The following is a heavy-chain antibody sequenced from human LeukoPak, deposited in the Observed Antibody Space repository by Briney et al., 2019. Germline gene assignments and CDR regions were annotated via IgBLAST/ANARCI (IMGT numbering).Heavy chain of an antibody. D-gene: IGHD6-13*01. CDR2: IDPSDSYT. CDR3: VRDSKAAADAYYFDY. Sequence: GESLRISCKASGNTFTTHWIAWVRQMPGKGLEWMGKIDPSDSYTNYSPSCQGHVTISADKSISTAYLQWSSLEASDTAMYYCVRDSKAAADAYYFDYWGQGTLVTVSS. CDR1: GNTFTTHW. J-gene: IGHJ4*02. V-gene: IGHV5-10-1*01.